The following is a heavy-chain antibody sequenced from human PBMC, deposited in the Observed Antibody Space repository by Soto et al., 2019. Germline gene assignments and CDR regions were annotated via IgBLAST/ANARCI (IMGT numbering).Heavy chain of an antibody. J-gene: IGHJ4*02. CDR2: IIPILGIA. Sequence: QVQLVQSGAEVKKPGSSVKVSCKASGGTFSSYTISWVRQAPGQGLEWMGRIIPILGIANYSQKSQVRVTITADKYTRTDYMELSSLRSEDTAVYYCARGLIGDGSNDYWGQGTLVTVSS. CDR1: GGTFSSYT. CDR3: ARGLIGDGSNDY. D-gene: IGHD2-2*03. V-gene: IGHV1-69*02.